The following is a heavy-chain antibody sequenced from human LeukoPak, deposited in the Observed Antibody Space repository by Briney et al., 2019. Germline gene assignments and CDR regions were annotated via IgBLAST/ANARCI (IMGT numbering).Heavy chain of an antibody. V-gene: IGHV4-59*01. CDR1: GGSISSYY. D-gene: IGHD2-15*01. J-gene: IGHJ6*03. Sequence: SETLSLTCTVSGGSISSYYWSWIRQPPGKGLEWIGYIYYSGSTNYNPSLKSRVTISVDTSKNQFSLKLSSVTAADTAVYYCXRVGNCSGGSCYSVFYYYYMDVWGKGTTVTVSS. CDR2: IYYSGST. CDR3: XRVGNCSGGSCYSVFYYYYMDV.